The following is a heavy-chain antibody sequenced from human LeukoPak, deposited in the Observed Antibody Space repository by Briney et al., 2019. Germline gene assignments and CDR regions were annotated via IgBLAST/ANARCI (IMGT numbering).Heavy chain of an antibody. J-gene: IGHJ4*02. CDR1: GFTLSSYS. V-gene: IGHV3-21*01. D-gene: IGHD5-18*01. CDR2: IRSSSSYI. Sequence: PGGSVRLSCAAAGFTLSSYSMNWARHAGGKGLEWVSSIRSSSSYIYYAHSVTGRLTIPTDNAQNSLYLHMNSLRAEHTAVYHCARDPGETAMVKVVSPVLDHWGQGTLVTVSS. CDR3: ARDPGETAMVKVVSPVLDH.